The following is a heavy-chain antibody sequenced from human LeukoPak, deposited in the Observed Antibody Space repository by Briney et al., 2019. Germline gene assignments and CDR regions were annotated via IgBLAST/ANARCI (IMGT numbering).Heavy chain of an antibody. D-gene: IGHD6-13*01. CDR1: GGSISSSSYY. J-gene: IGHJ5*02. Sequence: SETLSLTCTVSGGSISSSSYYWGWIRQPPGKGLEWIGSIYYSGSTNYNPSLKSRVTTSVDTSKNQFSLKLSSVTAADTAVYYCARHTGYSSSWYWFDPWGQGTLVTVSS. CDR2: IYYSGST. CDR3: ARHTGYSSSWYWFDP. V-gene: IGHV4-39*01.